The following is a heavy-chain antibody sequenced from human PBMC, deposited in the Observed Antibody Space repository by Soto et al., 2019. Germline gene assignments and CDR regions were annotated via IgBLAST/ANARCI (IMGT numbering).Heavy chain of an antibody. V-gene: IGHV1-8*01. J-gene: IGHJ4*02. CDR3: ARLKRELDY. CDR1: GYTLTSYD. Sequence: ASVKVSCKASGYTLTSYDINWVRQATGQGLEWMGWMNPNSGNTVYAQKFQGRVTMTRNTSISTSYMELSSLRSEDTAVYYCARLKRELDYWGQGTLVTVSS. D-gene: IGHD1-26*01. CDR2: MNPNSGNT.